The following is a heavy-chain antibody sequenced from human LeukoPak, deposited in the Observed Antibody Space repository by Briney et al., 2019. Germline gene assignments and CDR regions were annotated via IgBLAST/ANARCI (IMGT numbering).Heavy chain of an antibody. CDR2: IGTAGDT. V-gene: IGHV3-13*04. Sequence: PGGSLRLSCAASGFTFSSYDMHWVRQATGKGLEWVSAIGTAGDTYYPGSVKGRFTISRESAKNSLYLQMNSLRAGDTAVYYCARVDHYYDSSGYYGAFDYWGQGTLATVSS. D-gene: IGHD3-22*01. CDR1: GFTFSSYD. CDR3: ARVDHYYDSSGYYGAFDY. J-gene: IGHJ4*02.